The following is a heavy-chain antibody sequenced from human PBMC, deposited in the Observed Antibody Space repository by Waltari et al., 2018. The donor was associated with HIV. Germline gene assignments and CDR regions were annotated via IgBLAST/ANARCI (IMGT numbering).Heavy chain of an antibody. D-gene: IGHD2-15*01. CDR1: GGAITNHY. CDR2: IYFNGNT. CDR3: ARGPIMTPGNFYNGFDV. J-gene: IGHJ6*02. V-gene: IGHV4-59*11. Sequence: VQLQESGPGLVKPPETLSLTCSASGGAITNHYLRWIRQSPEKGLEWIGYIYFNGNTNYNSSLKSRVTMSADTSKNQISLKLTSVTAADSAKYYCARGPIMTPGNFYNGFDVWGRGTTVTVSS.